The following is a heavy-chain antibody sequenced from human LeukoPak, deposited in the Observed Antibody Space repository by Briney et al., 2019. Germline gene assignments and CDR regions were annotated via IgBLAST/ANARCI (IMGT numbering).Heavy chain of an antibody. CDR1: GFPVSSNY. Sequence: QTGGSLRLSCAASGFPVSSNYMSWVRQAPGKGLEWVSVIYSGGSPYYADSVKGRLTISRDNSKNTLYLQMNSLRAEDTAVYYCARVPLSGSYIDYWGQGTLVTVSS. D-gene: IGHD1-26*01. CDR3: ARVPLSGSYIDY. J-gene: IGHJ4*02. V-gene: IGHV3-53*01. CDR2: IYSGGSP.